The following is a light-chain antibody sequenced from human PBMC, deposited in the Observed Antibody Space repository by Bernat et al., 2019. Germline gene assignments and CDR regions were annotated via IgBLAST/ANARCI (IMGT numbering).Light chain of an antibody. V-gene: IGKV3-20*01. J-gene: IGKJ4*01. CDR3: QRCDSSSLT. CDR1: QSVSSSY. Sequence: EIVLTQSPGTLSLSPGERATLSCRASQSVSSSYIAWYQQKPGQAPRLLISGASNRATGIPDRFSGSGSGTDFTLTISRLEPQDFAVYYCQRCDSSSLTFGGGTKVEIK. CDR2: GAS.